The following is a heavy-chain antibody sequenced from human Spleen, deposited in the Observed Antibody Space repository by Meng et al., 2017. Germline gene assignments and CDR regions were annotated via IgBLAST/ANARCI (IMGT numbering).Heavy chain of an antibody. D-gene: IGHD6-19*01. CDR3: ARGGGQWLVHRFSAIDY. J-gene: IGHJ4*02. CDR1: GGSITSGGFY. V-gene: IGHV4-61*02. CDR2: IYTTGNT. Sequence: SETLSLTCTVSGGSITSGGFYWTWIRQPAGKGLEWIGRIYTTGNTNYNPSLKSRVTISVDTSKNQFSLKLESVTAADTAVYYCARGGGQWLVHRFSAIDYWGQGRLVTVSS.